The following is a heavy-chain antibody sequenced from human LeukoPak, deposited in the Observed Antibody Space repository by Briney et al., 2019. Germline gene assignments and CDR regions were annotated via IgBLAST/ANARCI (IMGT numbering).Heavy chain of an antibody. CDR3: ARDSPPYCSSTSCLYYYYGMDV. V-gene: IGHV1-69*04. Sequence: SVKVSCKASGGTFSSYAISWVRQAPGQGLEWMGRIIPIFGIANYAQKFQGRVTITADKSTSTAYMELSSLRSEDTAVYYCARDSPPYCSSTSCLYYYYGMDVWGQGTTVTVFS. CDR1: GGTFSSYA. D-gene: IGHD2-2*01. J-gene: IGHJ6*02. CDR2: IIPIFGIA.